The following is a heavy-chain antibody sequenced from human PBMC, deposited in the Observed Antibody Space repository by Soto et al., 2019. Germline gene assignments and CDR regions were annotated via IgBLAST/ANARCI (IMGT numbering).Heavy chain of an antibody. Sequence: PGGSLRLSCAASGFTFSSYGMHWVRQAPGEGLEWVAVISYDGSNKYYADSVKGRFTISRDNSKNTLYLQMNSLRAEDTAVYYCAKEERGYDFWSGSDVNWFDPWGQGTLVTVSS. CDR1: GFTFSSYG. CDR2: ISYDGSNK. V-gene: IGHV3-30*18. D-gene: IGHD3-3*01. CDR3: AKEERGYDFWSGSDVNWFDP. J-gene: IGHJ5*02.